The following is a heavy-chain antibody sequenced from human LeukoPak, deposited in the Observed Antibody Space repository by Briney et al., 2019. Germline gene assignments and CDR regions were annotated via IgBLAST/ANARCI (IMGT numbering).Heavy chain of an antibody. D-gene: IGHD5-24*01. V-gene: IGHV3-48*03. CDR3: ARAGEMRYMDA. CDR2: ISGSGSTI. J-gene: IGHJ6*03. CDR1: GFTFSSYE. Sequence: GGSLRLSCAASGFTFSSYEMNWVRQTPGKGLEWVSYISGSGSTIYYADSVKGRFTISRDNAKNSLYLQMNSLRAEDTAVYYCARAGEMRYMDAWGKGTAVTVSS.